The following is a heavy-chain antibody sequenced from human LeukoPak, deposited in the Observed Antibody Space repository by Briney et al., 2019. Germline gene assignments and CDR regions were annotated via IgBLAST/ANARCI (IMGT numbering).Heavy chain of an antibody. CDR1: GGSISSSSYY. Sequence: SKTLCLTCTVSGGSISSSSYYWGWIRQPPGKGLEWIGSIYYSGSTYYNPSLKSRVTISVDTSKNQFSLKLSSVTAADTAVYYCARVGQSDYYDSSGYAAFDYWGQGTLVTVSS. J-gene: IGHJ4*02. V-gene: IGHV4-39*07. CDR3: ARVGQSDYYDSSGYAAFDY. D-gene: IGHD3-22*01. CDR2: IYYSGST.